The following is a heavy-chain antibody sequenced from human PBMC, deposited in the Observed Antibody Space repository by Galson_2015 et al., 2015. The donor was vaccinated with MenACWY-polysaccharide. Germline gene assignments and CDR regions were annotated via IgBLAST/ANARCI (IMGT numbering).Heavy chain of an antibody. V-gene: IGHV4-34*01. CDR2: INHAGRT. CDR1: GGSFTNYF. D-gene: IGHD3-22*01. Sequence: SETLSLTCAVYGGSFTNYFWTWIRQSPEKGLEWIAEINHAGRTTYNPTLRSRVTVSVDPSKNQFSINLTSVTAADTAVYYCARAWSSGYYSDYWGPGIPVTISS. J-gene: IGHJ4*02. CDR3: ARAWSSGYYSDY.